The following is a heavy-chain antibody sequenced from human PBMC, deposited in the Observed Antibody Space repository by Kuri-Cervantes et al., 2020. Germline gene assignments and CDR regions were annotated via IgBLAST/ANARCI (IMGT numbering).Heavy chain of an antibody. CDR1: GFTFSSYA. J-gene: IGHJ4*02. D-gene: IGHD6-19*01. CDR2: SGSGGGT. V-gene: IGHV3-23*01. CDR3: AKDLYTSARKAIDY. Sequence: GGSLRLSCAASGFTFSSYAMRWVRQAPGKGLEWVSTSGSGGGTSYADSVKGRFTISRDNSKNTLYLQMNSLRAEDTAVYYCAKDLYTSARKAIDYWGQGTLVTVSS.